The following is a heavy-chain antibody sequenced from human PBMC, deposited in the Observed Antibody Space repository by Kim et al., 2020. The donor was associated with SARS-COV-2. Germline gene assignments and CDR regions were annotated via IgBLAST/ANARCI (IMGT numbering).Heavy chain of an antibody. CDR3: VRGKGAN. J-gene: IGHJ4*02. CDR2: VNQAGSEK. CDR1: GFTFTTYF. V-gene: IGHV3-7*01. Sequence: VGSLRLSCTASGFTFTTYFMNWVRQAPGKGLEWVARVNQAGSEKFYVDSVKGRFTISRDNAKNSLFLQMNSLRGEDTAVYYCVRGKGANWGQGTLVTVSS.